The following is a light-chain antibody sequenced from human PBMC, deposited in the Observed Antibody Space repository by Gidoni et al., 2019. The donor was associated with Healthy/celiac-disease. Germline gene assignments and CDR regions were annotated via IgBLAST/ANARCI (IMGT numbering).Light chain of an antibody. J-gene: IGKJ4*01. Sequence: IQITQSPCSLSASVGDRVTITCQASQDISNYLTWYQQKPGKAPKLLIYDASTLETGVPSRFSGSGSGTDFTLTISSLQPEDIATYYCQQYDNFPLTFGGGTKVEIK. CDR3: QQYDNFPLT. CDR2: DAS. CDR1: QDISNY. V-gene: IGKV1-33*01.